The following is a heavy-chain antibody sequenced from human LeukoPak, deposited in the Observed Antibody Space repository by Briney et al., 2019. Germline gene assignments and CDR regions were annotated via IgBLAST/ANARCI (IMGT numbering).Heavy chain of an antibody. CDR1: GGSISSSRYY. J-gene: IGHJ4*02. CDR3: ARQGGGSLDY. D-gene: IGHD2-15*01. V-gene: IGHV4-39*01. CDR2: TYYSGSP. Sequence: PSETLSLTCTVSGGSISSSRYYWGWIRQPPGKGLEWIGSTYYSGSPYYNPSLKSRVTISVDTSKNQFTLELSSVTAADTAVYYCARQGGGSLDYWGQGTLVTVSS.